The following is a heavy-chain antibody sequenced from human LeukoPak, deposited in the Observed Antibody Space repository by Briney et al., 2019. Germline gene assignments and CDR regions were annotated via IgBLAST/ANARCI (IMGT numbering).Heavy chain of an antibody. CDR1: GFTFSNYW. CDR2: IKQDGSEK. J-gene: IGHJ6*02. CDR3: ARDSLYYGTDV. V-gene: IGHV3-7*01. Sequence: GGSLRLSCAASGFTFSNYWMSWVRQAPGKGLEWVANIKQDGSEKYYMDSVKGRFTISRDNAKNSLYLQMNSLRAEDTAVYYCARDSLYYGTDVWGQGTTVTVSS.